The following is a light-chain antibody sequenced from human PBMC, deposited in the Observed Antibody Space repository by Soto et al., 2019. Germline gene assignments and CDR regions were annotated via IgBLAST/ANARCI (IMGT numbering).Light chain of an antibody. Sequence: QSALTQPASVSGSPGQSITISCTGTSSDVGGYNFVSWYQQHPGTAPKLMIYDVSNRPSGVSNRFSGSKSCNTASLTISGLQPEDEADYYCSSYTSSSTVVFGGGTKLTVL. V-gene: IGLV2-14*01. J-gene: IGLJ2*01. CDR2: DVS. CDR1: SSDVGGYNF. CDR3: SSYTSSSTVV.